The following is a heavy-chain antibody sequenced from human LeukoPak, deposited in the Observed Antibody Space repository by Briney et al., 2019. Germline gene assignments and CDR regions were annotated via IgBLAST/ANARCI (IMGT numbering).Heavy chain of an antibody. V-gene: IGHV7-4-1*02. CDR3: ASAGKGYSGYDSDAFDI. CDR1: GYTFTSYA. Sequence: ASVKVSCKASGYTFTSYAMNWVRQAPGQGLEWMGWINTNTGNPTYAQGFTGRFVFSLDTSVSTAYLQISSLKAEDTAVYYCASAGKGYSGYDSDAFDIWGQGTMVTVSS. J-gene: IGHJ3*02. D-gene: IGHD5-12*01. CDR2: INTNTGNP.